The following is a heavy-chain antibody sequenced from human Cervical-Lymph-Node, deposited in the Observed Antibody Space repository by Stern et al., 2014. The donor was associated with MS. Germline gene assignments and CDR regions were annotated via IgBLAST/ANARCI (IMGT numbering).Heavy chain of an antibody. CDR2: VFYSGST. J-gene: IGHJ6*02. CDR1: GGSMRNYY. CDR3: ARVGQRSYYSYYAMDV. D-gene: IGHD6-25*01. V-gene: IGHV4-59*01. Sequence: QVQLVQSGPGLVKPSETLSLTCSVSGGSMRNYYWSWIRQPPKKGLEWIGYVFYSGSTNYNPSLKSRVIISADTSRNQFSLRLSSVSPADTAVYYCARVGQRSYYSYYAMDVWGQGTTVTVSS.